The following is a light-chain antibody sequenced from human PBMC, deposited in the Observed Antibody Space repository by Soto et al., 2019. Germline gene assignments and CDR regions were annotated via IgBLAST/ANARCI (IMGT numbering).Light chain of an antibody. Sequence: EIVLTQSPGTLSLSPGDRAALSCRASETVSSDSLAWYQQKPGQAPRLLIYGASSRATGIPDRFSGSGSGTDFTLTISRLEPEDFAVYYCQQYGSSRFTFGPGTKVDIK. CDR2: GAS. CDR3: QQYGSSRFT. V-gene: IGKV3-20*01. CDR1: ETVSSDS. J-gene: IGKJ3*01.